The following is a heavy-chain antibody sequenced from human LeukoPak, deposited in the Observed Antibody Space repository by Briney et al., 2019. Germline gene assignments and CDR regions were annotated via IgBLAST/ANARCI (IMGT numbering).Heavy chain of an antibody. Sequence: SETLSLTCTVSGGSISTNVYYWGWIRQPPGKGLEWIGSIYYSGNTYYNPSLKSRVTISVDTSKNQFSLKLSSVTAADTAVYYCARNDGYYDFWSGYVTPYYFDYWGQGTLVTVSS. CDR3: ARNDGYYDFWSGYVTPYYFDY. J-gene: IGHJ4*02. V-gene: IGHV4-39*01. CDR1: GGSISTNVYY. CDR2: IYYSGNT. D-gene: IGHD3-3*01.